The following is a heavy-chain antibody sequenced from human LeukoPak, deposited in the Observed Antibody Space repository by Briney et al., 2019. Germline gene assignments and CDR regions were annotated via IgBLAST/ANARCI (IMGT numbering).Heavy chain of an antibody. CDR3: ARGYCSGGDCYFEFWFDP. Sequence: SETLSLTCTVSGGSISSYYWGWIRQPPGKGLEWIGYIHYSGSTKYNPSLKSRVTILLDTSKNQFSLKLSSVTAADTAVYYCARGYCSGGDCYFEFWFDPWGQGTLVTVSS. V-gene: IGHV4-59*08. D-gene: IGHD2-15*01. CDR1: GGSISSYY. J-gene: IGHJ5*02. CDR2: IHYSGST.